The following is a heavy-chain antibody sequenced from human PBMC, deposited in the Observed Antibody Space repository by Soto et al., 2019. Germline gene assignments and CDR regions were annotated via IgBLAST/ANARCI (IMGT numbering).Heavy chain of an antibody. CDR3: ARDQYRAFDI. D-gene: IGHD3-16*02. J-gene: IGHJ3*02. CDR2: SSAYNGNT. CDR1: GYTFTNYG. V-gene: IGHV1-18*04. Sequence: QVQLVQSGAEVKKPGASVKVSCKASGYTFTNYGITWVRQAPGQGLEWMGSSSAYNGNTKYAQSLQGRVTMTTGTSTSRAYMELRSLRSDDTAVNYCARDQYRAFDIWGQGTMVTVSS.